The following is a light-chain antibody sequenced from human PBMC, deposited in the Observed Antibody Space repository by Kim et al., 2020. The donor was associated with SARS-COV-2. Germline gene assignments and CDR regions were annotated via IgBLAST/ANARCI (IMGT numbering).Light chain of an antibody. J-gene: IGKJ4*01. Sequence: DIQMTQSPSFVSAFVGDRVTITCRASQDINLSLAWYQQRPGKAPRLLIYGASFLQTGVPSRFSGSASGPEFTLTINTLQPEDFGTYYCQQANSFPLTFGGGTKVDI. CDR1: QDINLS. CDR3: QQANSFPLT. CDR2: GAS. V-gene: IGKV1-12*01.